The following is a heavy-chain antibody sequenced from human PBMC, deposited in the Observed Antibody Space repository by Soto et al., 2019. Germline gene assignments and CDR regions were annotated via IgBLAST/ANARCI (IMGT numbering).Heavy chain of an antibody. J-gene: IGHJ6*02. Sequence: PGGSLRLSCAASGFTFSSYDMHWVRQATGKGLEWVSAIGTAGDTYYPGSVKDRFTISRENAKNSLYLQMNSLRAGDTAVYYCARSARMGVTMVRGVINPYYYGMDVWGQGTTVTVSS. CDR3: ARSARMGVTMVRGVINPYYYGMDV. CDR1: GFTFSSYD. V-gene: IGHV3-13*01. D-gene: IGHD3-10*01. CDR2: IGTAGDT.